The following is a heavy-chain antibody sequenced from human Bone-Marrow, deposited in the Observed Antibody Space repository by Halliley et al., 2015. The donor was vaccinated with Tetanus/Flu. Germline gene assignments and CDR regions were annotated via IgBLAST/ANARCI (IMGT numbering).Heavy chain of an antibody. J-gene: IGHJ4*02. CDR3: ARGAPFRSGLFDY. V-gene: IGHV3-30*03. CDR2: LSYDGSNE. Sequence: EWVALLSYDGSNESYAASVQGRFPVSRDNSKSTLFLHINSLRAEDTAVYFCARGAPFRSGLFDYWGQGILVTASS. D-gene: IGHD1-26*01.